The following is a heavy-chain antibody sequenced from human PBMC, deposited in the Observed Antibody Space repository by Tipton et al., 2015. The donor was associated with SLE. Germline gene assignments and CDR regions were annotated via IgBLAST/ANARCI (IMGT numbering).Heavy chain of an antibody. V-gene: IGHV3-48*01. CDR3: ARLARGGDYFDF. J-gene: IGHJ4*02. Sequence: GSLRLSCALSGVTFSDTSVAWVRQAPGKGLEWVSYISTIRSDTTYYADSVKGRFIISRDNDGKSILLQMNNLRAEDTAIYYCARLARGGDYFDFWGQGVLVTVSS. D-gene: IGHD3-10*01. CDR2: ISTIRSDTT. CDR1: GVTFSDTS.